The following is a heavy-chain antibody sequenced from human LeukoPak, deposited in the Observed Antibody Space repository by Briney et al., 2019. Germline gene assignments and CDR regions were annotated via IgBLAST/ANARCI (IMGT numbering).Heavy chain of an antibody. CDR1: GFTFSIYS. CDR3: ATSRNVGEHAFDI. V-gene: IGHV3-21*01. J-gene: IGHJ3*02. Sequence: GGSLRLSCAASGFTFSIYSMNWVRQAPGKGLEWVSVISSSSAFIYYADSVKGRFTISRDNAKNSLYLQMNSLRAEDTAVYYCATSRNVGEHAFDIWGQGTMVTVSS. CDR2: ISSSSAFI. D-gene: IGHD3-10*02.